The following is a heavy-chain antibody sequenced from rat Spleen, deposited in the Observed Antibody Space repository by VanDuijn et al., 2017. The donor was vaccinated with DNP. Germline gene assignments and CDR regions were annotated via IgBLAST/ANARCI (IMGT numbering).Heavy chain of an antibody. V-gene: IGHV5-31*01. CDR3: TTGIYYYDGYYHLFAY. CDR1: GFTFNKYW. J-gene: IGHJ2*01. CDR2: ITSSGGST. Sequence: EVQLVESGGGFVQPGGSLKLSCVASGFTFNKYWMTWIRQVPGKGLEWVAAITSSGGSTYYRDSVKGRFTISRDNAKSALYLQMNSLRSEDTATYYCTTGIYYYDGYYHLFAYWGQGVMVTVSS. D-gene: IGHD1-12*03.